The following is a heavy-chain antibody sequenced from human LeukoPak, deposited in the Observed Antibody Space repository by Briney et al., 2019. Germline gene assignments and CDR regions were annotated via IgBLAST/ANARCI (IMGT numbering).Heavy chain of an antibody. CDR2: MNPNSGNT. D-gene: IGHD3-9*01. V-gene: IGHV1-8*01. Sequence: ASVKVSCKASGYTFTSYDINWVRQATGQGLEWMGWMNPNSGNTGYAQKFQGRVTMTRNTSISTAYMELSSLRSEDTAVYYCARGLRYYDILTGYYNVIPIGPWGQGTLVTVSS. CDR1: GYTFTSYD. CDR3: ARGLRYYDILTGYYNVIPIGP. J-gene: IGHJ5*02.